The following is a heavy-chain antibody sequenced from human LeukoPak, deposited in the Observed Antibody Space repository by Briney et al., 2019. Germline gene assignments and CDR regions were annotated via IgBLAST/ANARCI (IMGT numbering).Heavy chain of an antibody. J-gene: IGHJ4*02. D-gene: IGHD2-21*01. Sequence: GGSLRLSCAASGLTVSSNYMSWVRQAPGKGLEWLGRIKSRTDGGSTHYAAPGKGRFSNSRDDSMYLMYLQMNTLEIEDTALSYCTTDRSVVHMADTVRFGYWGQGTLVTVSS. CDR2: IKSRTDGGST. V-gene: IGHV3-15*01. CDR3: TTDRSVVHMADTVRFGY. CDR1: GLTVSSNY.